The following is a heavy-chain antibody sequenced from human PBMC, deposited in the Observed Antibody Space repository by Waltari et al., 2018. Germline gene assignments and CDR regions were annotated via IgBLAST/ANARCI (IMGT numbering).Heavy chain of an antibody. V-gene: IGHV3-23*01. CDR2: SGSDGRI. D-gene: IGHD6-13*01. CDR3: VKEVWQQLVKMVGWFDP. CDR1: GFSFSINA. Sequence: EVQLLQSGGGLVQPGGSLRLSCVASGFSFSINAMSWVRQVPGKGLGWVSASGSDGRIYYADSVKGRFSISRDNSKNTLYLQMNSLRAEDTAVYYCVKEVWQQLVKMVGWFDPWGQGTLVTVSS. J-gene: IGHJ5*02.